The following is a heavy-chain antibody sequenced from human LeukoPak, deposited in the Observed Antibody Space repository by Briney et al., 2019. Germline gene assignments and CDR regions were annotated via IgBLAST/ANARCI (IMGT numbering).Heavy chain of an antibody. D-gene: IGHD6-19*01. CDR2: IYYSGST. CDR3: ARDGRAGSLFAY. V-gene: IGHV4-39*07. Sequence: SETLSLTCTVSGGSISSSSYYWGWIRQPPGKGLEWIGSIYYSGSTYYNPSLKSRVTISVDTSKNQFSLKLSSVIAADTAIYYCARDGRAGSLFAYWGQGTLVTVSS. CDR1: GGSISSSSYY. J-gene: IGHJ4*02.